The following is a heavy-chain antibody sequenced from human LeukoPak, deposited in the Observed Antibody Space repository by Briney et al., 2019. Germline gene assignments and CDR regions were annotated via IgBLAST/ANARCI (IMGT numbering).Heavy chain of an antibody. CDR3: AREDGWFGELREEYYYYYMDV. J-gene: IGHJ6*03. CDR1: GGSISSYY. V-gene: IGHV4-4*07. CDR2: IYTSGST. Sequence: SETLSLTCTVSGGSISSYYWNWIRQPAGKGLEWIGRIYTSGSTNYNPSLKSRVTMSVDTSKNQFSLKLSSVTAADTAMYYCAREDGWFGELREEYYYYYMDVWGKGTTVTISS. D-gene: IGHD3-10*01.